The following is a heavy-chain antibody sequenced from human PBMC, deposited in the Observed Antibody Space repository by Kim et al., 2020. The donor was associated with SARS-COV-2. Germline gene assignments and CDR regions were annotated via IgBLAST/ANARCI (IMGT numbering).Heavy chain of an antibody. V-gene: IGHV1-8*01. D-gene: IGHD6-19*01. Sequence: NTGYARKFPGRVTMTRNTSISTAYMELSSLRSEDTAVYYCARGGWPIGGYWGQGTLVTVSS. J-gene: IGHJ4*02. CDR3: ARGGWPIGGY. CDR2: NT.